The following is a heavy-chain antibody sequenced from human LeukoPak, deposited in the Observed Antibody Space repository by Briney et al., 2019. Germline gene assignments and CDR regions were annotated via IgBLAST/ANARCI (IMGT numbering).Heavy chain of an antibody. CDR1: GFTFSSYA. D-gene: IGHD2-15*01. CDR2: ISYYGSNK. J-gene: IGHJ3*02. CDR3: ARAPSKGGLDAFDT. V-gene: IGHV3-30-3*01. Sequence: GGSLRLSCASSGFTFSSYAMHWVGQAPGKGLELVAVISYYGSNKYYADPVKGRFTISRDNSKTTLYLQMNSLRAEDTAVYYCARAPSKGGLDAFDTWGQGTMVTVSS.